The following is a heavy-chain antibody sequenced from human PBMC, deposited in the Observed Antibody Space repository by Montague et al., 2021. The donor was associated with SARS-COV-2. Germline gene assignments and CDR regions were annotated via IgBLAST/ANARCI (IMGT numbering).Heavy chain of an antibody. D-gene: IGHD5-12*01. CDR1: GFTFDDYT. Sequence: SLRLSCAASGFTFDDYTMYWVRQRPGKGLECVSLIGGDGRDSYYTDSVRGRFTISRDNDKNSLYLYMNNLTTEDSALYYCAKDLSGYDYARYFDRWGRGTRVTVSS. CDR2: IGGDGRDS. CDR3: AKDLSGYDYARYFDR. J-gene: IGHJ4*02. V-gene: IGHV3-43*02.